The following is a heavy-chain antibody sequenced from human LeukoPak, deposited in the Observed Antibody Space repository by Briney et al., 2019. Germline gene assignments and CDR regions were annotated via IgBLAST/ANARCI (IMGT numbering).Heavy chain of an antibody. J-gene: IGHJ4*02. D-gene: IGHD2-2*01. CDR2: IYHSGST. Sequence: SSETLSLTCAVSGGSISSGGYSWSWIRPPPGKGLEWNGYIYHSGSTYYNSSLKSRVTISVDRTKKQFSLKLSSVTAADAAVYYCARALYGSSTSCSYFDYWGQGTLVTVSS. V-gene: IGHV4-30-2*01. CDR3: ARALYGSSTSCSYFDY. CDR1: GGSISSGGYS.